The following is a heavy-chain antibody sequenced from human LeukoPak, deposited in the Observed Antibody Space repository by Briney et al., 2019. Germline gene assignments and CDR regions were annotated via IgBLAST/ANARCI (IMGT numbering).Heavy chain of an antibody. V-gene: IGHV3-11*04. Sequence: RGSLRLSCAAAGFTFSDYYMRWVRQDPGEGLGWGSYISSSGTTIYYADSVKGRFTIPRDNAKNSLYLQMNSLRAEDTAVYYCARVPTGTTILGYYYYYIDVWGKGTTVTVSS. D-gene: IGHD1-7*01. CDR2: ISSSGTTI. J-gene: IGHJ6*03. CDR1: GFTFSDYY. CDR3: ARVPTGTTILGYYYYYIDV.